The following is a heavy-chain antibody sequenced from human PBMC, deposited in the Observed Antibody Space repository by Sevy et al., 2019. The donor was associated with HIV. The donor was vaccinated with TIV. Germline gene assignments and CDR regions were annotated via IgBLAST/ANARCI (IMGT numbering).Heavy chain of an antibody. CDR3: ARARAYYYDNSGYSFDY. V-gene: IGHV3-7*01. CDR2: IKQDGSEK. D-gene: IGHD3-22*01. Sequence: GGSLRLSCAASGFILSSYWMSWVRQAPGKGLEWVANIKQDGSEKYYVDSVKGRFTISRDNAKNSLYLQMNSLRVEDTAAYYCARARAYYYDNSGYSFDYWGQGPLVTVSS. CDR1: GFILSSYW. J-gene: IGHJ4*02.